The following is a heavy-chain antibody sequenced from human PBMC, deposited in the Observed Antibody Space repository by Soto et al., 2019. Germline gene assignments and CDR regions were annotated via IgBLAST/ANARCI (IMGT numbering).Heavy chain of an antibody. V-gene: IGHV4-59*01. CDR3: ARQLAPSYYYDSSGYLNAFDI. CDR1: GGSISSYY. CDR2: IYYSGST. J-gene: IGHJ3*02. D-gene: IGHD3-22*01. Sequence: QVQLQESGPGLVKPSETLSLTCTVSGGSISSYYWSWIRQPPGKGLEWSGYIYYSGSTNYNPSLKSRVTISVDTSKNQFSLKLSSVTAADTAVYYCARQLAPSYYYDSSGYLNAFDIWGQGTMVTVSS.